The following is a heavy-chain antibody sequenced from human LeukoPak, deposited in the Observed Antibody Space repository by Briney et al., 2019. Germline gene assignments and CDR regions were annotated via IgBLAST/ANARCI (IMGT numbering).Heavy chain of an antibody. CDR3: ARRVGATSEEVHFDY. CDR2: IIPILSIA. J-gene: IGHJ4*02. D-gene: IGHD1-26*01. V-gene: IGHV1-69*04. CDR1: GGTFSSYA. Sequence: SVKVSCKASGGTFSSYAISWVRQAPGQGLEWMGRIIPILSIANYAQKFQGRVTITADKSTSTAYMELSSLRSEDTAVYYCARRVGATSEEVHFDYWGQGTLVTVSS.